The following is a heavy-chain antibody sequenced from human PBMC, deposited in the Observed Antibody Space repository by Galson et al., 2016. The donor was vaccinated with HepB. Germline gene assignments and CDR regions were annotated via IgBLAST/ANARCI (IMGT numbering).Heavy chain of an antibody. Sequence: SLRLSCAASGLTFSNYAMGWVRQAPGKGLEWVSAITESGDNTYYADSVTGRFSISRDNSKSTLYLQMNSLTAEDTAVYYCANIKFGGDWFDPWGQGTLVTVSS. CDR1: GLTFSNYA. V-gene: IGHV3-23*01. CDR2: ITESGDNT. J-gene: IGHJ5*02. CDR3: ANIKFGGDWFDP. D-gene: IGHD3-16*01.